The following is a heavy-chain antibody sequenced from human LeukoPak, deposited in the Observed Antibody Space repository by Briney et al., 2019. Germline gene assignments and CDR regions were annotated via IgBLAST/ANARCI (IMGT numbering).Heavy chain of an antibody. D-gene: IGHD2-2*01. CDR1: GGSISSGAYC. J-gene: IGHJ4*02. Sequence: PSETLSLTCTVSGGSISSGAYCWSWLRQPPGQGLEWIGYIYYSRSTYYNPSLDRRVTISVDTTKNQFSLKLSSVTAADTAVYYSARVGCSSTSLRTRHYYSDYCGQGTLATV. V-gene: IGHV4-30-4*01. CDR3: ARVGCSSTSLRTRHYYSDY. CDR2: IYYSRST.